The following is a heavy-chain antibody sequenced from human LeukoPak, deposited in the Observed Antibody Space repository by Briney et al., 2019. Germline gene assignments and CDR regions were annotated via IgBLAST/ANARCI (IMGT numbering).Heavy chain of an antibody. Sequence: GGSLRLSYVASGFTFSNLAMGWVRQAPGKGLEWVSVISDSGGTTYYADSVKGRFTISRDKSRNTLYLQMNSLRVEDTAVYYCAKDARRSSGWYFFDHWGQGTLVTVSS. V-gene: IGHV3-23*01. D-gene: IGHD6-19*01. CDR1: GFTFSNLA. CDR3: AKDARRSSGWYFFDH. CDR2: ISDSGGTT. J-gene: IGHJ4*02.